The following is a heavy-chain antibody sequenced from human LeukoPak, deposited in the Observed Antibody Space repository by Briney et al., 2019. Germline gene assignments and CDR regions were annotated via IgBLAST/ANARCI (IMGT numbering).Heavy chain of an antibody. J-gene: IGHJ6*03. D-gene: IGHD2-2*01. Sequence: SETLSLTCAVYGGSFSGYYWSWIRQPPGKGLELIGEINHSGSTNYNPSLKSRVTISVDTSKNQFSLKLSSVTAADTAVYYCERGPPVVPANDGYYYMDVWGKGTTVTVSS. CDR1: GGSFSGYY. V-gene: IGHV4-34*01. CDR2: INHSGST. CDR3: ERGPPVVPANDGYYYMDV.